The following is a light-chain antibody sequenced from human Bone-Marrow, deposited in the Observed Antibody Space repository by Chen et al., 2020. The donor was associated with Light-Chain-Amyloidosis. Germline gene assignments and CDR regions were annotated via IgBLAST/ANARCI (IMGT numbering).Light chain of an antibody. CDR2: EVT. Sequence: QSALSQPASVPGAPGQSITIPCTGASSAVDGYDYVPWYQQHPGKAPNLIIDEVTHRPSGVSDLFSGSKSCNTASLTSSGLQTEDAADYYCRSYTSSSTVFGGGTKLTVL. V-gene: IGLV2-14*03. CDR3: RSYTSSSTV. J-gene: IGLJ3*02. CDR1: SSAVDGYDY.